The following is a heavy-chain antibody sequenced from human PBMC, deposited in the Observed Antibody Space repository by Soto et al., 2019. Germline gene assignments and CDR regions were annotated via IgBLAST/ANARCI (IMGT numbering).Heavy chain of an antibody. D-gene: IGHD2-2*01. J-gene: IGHJ5*02. Sequence: EVQLLESGGGLVQPGGSLRLSCAASGFTFSSYAMSWVRQAPGKGLEWVSAISGSGGSTYYADSVKGRFTISRDNSKNTLYMQMNSLRADDTAVYDCAKDSPETVVPAALGVDWFDPWGQGTLVTVSS. CDR1: GFTFSSYA. CDR3: AKDSPETVVPAALGVDWFDP. V-gene: IGHV3-23*01. CDR2: ISGSGGST.